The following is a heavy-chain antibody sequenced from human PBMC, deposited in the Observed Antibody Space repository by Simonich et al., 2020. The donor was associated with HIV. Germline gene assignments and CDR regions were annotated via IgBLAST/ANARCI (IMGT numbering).Heavy chain of an antibody. CDR2: INSDGSSN. Sequence: EVQLVESGGGLVKPGGSLRLSCAASGFTFSSYCMHWVRQAPGKGLGWVASINSDGSSNIYADSVKGRFTISRDNAKNTLYLQMNSLRAEDTAVYYCARSGGSSSDAFDIWGQGTMVTVSS. D-gene: IGHD6-6*01. CDR1: GFTFSSYC. J-gene: IGHJ3*02. CDR3: ARSGGSSSDAFDI. V-gene: IGHV3-74*01.